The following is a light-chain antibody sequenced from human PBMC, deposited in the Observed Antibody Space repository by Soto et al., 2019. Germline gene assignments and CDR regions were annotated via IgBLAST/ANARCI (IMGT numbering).Light chain of an antibody. CDR1: EGFRSW. J-gene: IGKJ3*01. V-gene: IGKV1-5*03. CDR3: QQYNIYPFS. CDR2: KSS. Sequence: DVQMTQSPLTLSASVGDRVTIPCRASEGFRSWLAWYQQKPGKAPKLLIYKSSTLESGVPSRFSGYESGTDFTLTISSLQPEDVATYYCQQYNIYPFSFGPGTKVEVK.